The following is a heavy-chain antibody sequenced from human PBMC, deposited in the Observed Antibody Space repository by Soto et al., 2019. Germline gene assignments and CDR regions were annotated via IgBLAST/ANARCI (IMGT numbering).Heavy chain of an antibody. CDR3: ARGRVVVIFPFDY. CDR1: GGTFSSYA. D-gene: IGHD3-22*01. CDR2: IIPIFGTA. V-gene: IGHV1-69*13. J-gene: IGHJ4*02. Sequence: SVKVSCKASGGTFSSYAISWLRQSPGQGLEWMGGIIPIFGTANYAQKFQGRVTITADESTSTAYMELSSLRSEDTAVYYCARGRVVVIFPFDYWGQGTLVTVSS.